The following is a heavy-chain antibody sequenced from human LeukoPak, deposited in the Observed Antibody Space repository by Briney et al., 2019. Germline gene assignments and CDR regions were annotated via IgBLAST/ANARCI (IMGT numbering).Heavy chain of an antibody. D-gene: IGHD2-15*01. J-gene: IGHJ6*02. CDR3: ARHVHCRAGTCYRYGMDV. CDR2: VYYTGST. CDR1: GGSISSSSYY. V-gene: IGHV4-39*01. Sequence: SETLSLTCTVSGGSISSSSYYWGWVRRPPGKGLEWIGSVYYTGSTYHNPSLKSRATISVATSKNQFSLNLSSVTAADTAVYYCARHVHCRAGTCYRYGMDVWGQGTTVTVSS.